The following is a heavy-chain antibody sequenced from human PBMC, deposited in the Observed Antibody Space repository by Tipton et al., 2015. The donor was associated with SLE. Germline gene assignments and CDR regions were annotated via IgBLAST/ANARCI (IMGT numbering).Heavy chain of an antibody. CDR2: IFYSGIT. D-gene: IGHD5-24*01. CDR3: ARDAVRDGYPKYWYFDL. J-gene: IGHJ2*01. CDR1: GVSISSTSYY. V-gene: IGHV4-61*01. Sequence: LRLSCTVSGVSISSTSYYWSWIRQPPGKGLEWIGDIFYSGITNYTPSLQSRVTMSVDSSKNQFSLNLRSVTATDTAVYYCARDAVRDGYPKYWYFDLWGRGTLVTVSS.